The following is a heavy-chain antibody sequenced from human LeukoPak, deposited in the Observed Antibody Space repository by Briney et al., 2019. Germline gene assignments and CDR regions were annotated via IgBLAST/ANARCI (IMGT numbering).Heavy chain of an antibody. J-gene: IGHJ6*03. CDR2: ISSSSSYI. V-gene: IGHV3-21*01. CDR1: GFTFSSYS. Sequence: PGGSLRLSCAASGFTFSSYSMNWVRQAPGKGLEGVSSISSSSSYIYYADSVKGRFTISRDNAKNSLYLQMNSLRAEDTAVYSCERRGTKLAINYYYYMDVWGKGTTVTVSS. CDR3: ERRGTKLAINYYYYMDV. D-gene: IGHD1-1*01.